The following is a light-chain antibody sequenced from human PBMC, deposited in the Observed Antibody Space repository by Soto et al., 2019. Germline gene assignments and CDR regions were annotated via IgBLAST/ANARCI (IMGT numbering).Light chain of an antibody. V-gene: IGLV1-40*01. CDR1: NSNIGADYG. CDR2: DNT. J-gene: IGLJ2*01. CDR3: QSYDSGLGGYVI. Sequence: QSVLTQPPSVTGAPGQRVTISCTGSNSNIGADYGVHWYQQFPETAPKLLIYDNTDRPSGVPDRFSGSKSGTSASLAITGLQAEDEADYYCQSYDSGLGGYVIFGGGTKVTVL.